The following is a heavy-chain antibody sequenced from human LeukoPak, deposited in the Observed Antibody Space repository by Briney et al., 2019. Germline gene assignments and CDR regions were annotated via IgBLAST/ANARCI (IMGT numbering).Heavy chain of an antibody. J-gene: IGHJ4*02. Sequence: ASVKFSCKASGYTFTGYYMHWVRQAPGQGLDWMGRINPNSGGTNYAQKFQGRVTMTRDTSISTAYMELSRLRSDDTAVYYCARSHCTNGVCLPYFDYWGQGTLVTVSS. CDR2: INPNSGGT. CDR3: ARSHCTNGVCLPYFDY. V-gene: IGHV1-2*06. D-gene: IGHD2-8*01. CDR1: GYTFTGYY.